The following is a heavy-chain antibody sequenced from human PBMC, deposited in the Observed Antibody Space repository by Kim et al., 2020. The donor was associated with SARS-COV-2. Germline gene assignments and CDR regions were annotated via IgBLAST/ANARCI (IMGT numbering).Heavy chain of an antibody. Sequence: ASVKVSCKASGYTFTSYAMHWVRQAPGQRLEWMGWINAGNGNTKYSQKFQGRVTITRDTSASTAYMELSSLRSEDTAVYYCARDPSLIVATDNWFDPWGQGTLVTVSS. J-gene: IGHJ5*02. CDR1: GYTFTSYA. CDR3: ARDPSLIVATDNWFDP. V-gene: IGHV1-3*01. D-gene: IGHD5-12*01. CDR2: INAGNGNT.